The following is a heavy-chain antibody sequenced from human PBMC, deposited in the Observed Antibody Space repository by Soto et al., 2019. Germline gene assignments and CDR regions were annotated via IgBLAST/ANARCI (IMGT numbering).Heavy chain of an antibody. V-gene: IGHV1-18*01. D-gene: IGHD2-15*01. CDR2: ISAYNGNT. CDR3: ARERYCSGGSCYSGVDAFDI. J-gene: IGHJ3*02. CDR1: GYTFTSYG. Sequence: QVQLVQSGAEVKKPGASVKVSCKASGYTFTSYGISWVRQAPGQGLEWMGWISAYNGNTNYAQKLQGRVTMTTDTSTSTAYMELRSLRSVDTAVYYCARERYCSGGSCYSGVDAFDIWGQGTMVTVSS.